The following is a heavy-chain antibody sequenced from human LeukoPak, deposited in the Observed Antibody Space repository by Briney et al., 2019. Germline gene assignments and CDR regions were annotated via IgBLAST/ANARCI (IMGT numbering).Heavy chain of an antibody. D-gene: IGHD4-17*01. CDR2: ISGSGGST. J-gene: IGHJ6*02. CDR3: ARPVYGDTYGMDV. V-gene: IGHV3-23*01. Sequence: PGGSLRLSCAASGFTFSSYAMSWVRQAPGKGLEWVSAISGSGGSTYYADSVKGRFTISRDNSKNTLYLQMNSLRAEDTAVYYCARPVYGDTYGMDVWGQGTTVTVSS. CDR1: GFTFSSYA.